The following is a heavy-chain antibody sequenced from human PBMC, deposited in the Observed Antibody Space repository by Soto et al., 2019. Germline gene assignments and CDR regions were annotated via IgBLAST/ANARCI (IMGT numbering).Heavy chain of an antibody. CDR3: ARDRSNSEY. V-gene: IGHV1-18*01. D-gene: IGHD6-13*01. Sequence: ASVKVSCKASGYTFTSYGISWVRQAPGQGLEWMGWISDHNGNTNYAQNLQGRVTMTTDTSTSTAYMELRNLRPDDTAVYYCARDRSNSEYWGQGTLVTVSS. J-gene: IGHJ4*02. CDR1: GYTFTSYG. CDR2: ISDHNGNT.